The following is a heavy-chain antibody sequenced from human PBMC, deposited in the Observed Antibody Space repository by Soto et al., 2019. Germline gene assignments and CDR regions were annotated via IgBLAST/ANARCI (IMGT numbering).Heavy chain of an antibody. CDR3: ARHGPGGSYSDY. CDR1: GGSISSYY. CDR2: MYYSGST. V-gene: IGHV4-59*08. Sequence: PSETLSLTCSVSGGSISSYYWSWIRQPPGKGLEWIGYMYYSGSTNYNPSLKSRVTISIDRSKNQFSLKLSSVTAADTAVYYCARHGPGGSYSDYWGQGTLVTVSS. J-gene: IGHJ4*02. D-gene: IGHD1-26*01.